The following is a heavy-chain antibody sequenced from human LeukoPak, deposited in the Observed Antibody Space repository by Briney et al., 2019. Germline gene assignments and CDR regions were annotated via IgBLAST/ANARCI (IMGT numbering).Heavy chain of an antibody. D-gene: IGHD3-22*01. CDR3: ARYYDSSGPLKYYYYYMDV. Sequence: GESLKISCKGFGYSFTSYWIGWVRQMPGKGLEWMGIIYPGGSDTRYSPSFQGQVTISADKSISTAYLQWSSLKASDTAMYYCARYYDSSGPLKYYYYYMDVWGKGTTVTVSS. V-gene: IGHV5-51*01. CDR1: GYSFTSYW. CDR2: IYPGGSDT. J-gene: IGHJ6*03.